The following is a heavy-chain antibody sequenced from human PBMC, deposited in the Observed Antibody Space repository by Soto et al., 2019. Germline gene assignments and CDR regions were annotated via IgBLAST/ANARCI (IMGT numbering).Heavy chain of an antibody. CDR3: ARDWVYTIDQ. CDR1: GFTFRNYW. J-gene: IGHJ4*02. V-gene: IGHV3-74*01. D-gene: IGHD2-8*01. Sequence: EVQLVESGGGLVQPGGSLRLSCEASGFTFRNYWLHRVRQAPGKGLVWVSRITGDGSGISYADSVKGRFTISRDNAKNTLYLQMNSLRVEDTAVYYCARDWVYTIDQWGQGTLVTVSS. CDR2: ITGDGSGI.